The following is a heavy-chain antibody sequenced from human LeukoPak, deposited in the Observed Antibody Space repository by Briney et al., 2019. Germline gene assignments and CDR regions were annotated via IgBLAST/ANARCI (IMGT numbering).Heavy chain of an antibody. CDR2: ISAYNGNT. Sequence: ASVKVSCKASGYTFTSYGISWVRQAPGQGPEWMGWISAYNGNTNYAQKLQGRVTMTTDTSTSTAYMELRSLRSDDTAVYYCARGSVIVVVPAAIRRGGWFDPWGQGTLVTVSS. D-gene: IGHD2-2*02. CDR3: ARGSVIVVVPAAIRRGGWFDP. CDR1: GYTFTSYG. V-gene: IGHV1-18*01. J-gene: IGHJ5*02.